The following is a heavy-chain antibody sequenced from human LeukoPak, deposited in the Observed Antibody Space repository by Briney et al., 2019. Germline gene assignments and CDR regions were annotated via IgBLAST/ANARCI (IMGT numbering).Heavy chain of an antibody. CDR3: ARVSLSSDASTGYDFDY. Sequence: GGSLRLSCAASGFTFSDHYMSWIRQAPGKGLEWVSYMSGSSGYTNYADSVKGRFAISRDNAKDSLYLLMNSLRDDDTAVYYCARVSLSSDASTGYDFDYWGQGALVTVSS. D-gene: IGHD3-9*01. CDR2: MSGSSGYT. CDR1: GFTFSDHY. V-gene: IGHV3-11*05. J-gene: IGHJ4*02.